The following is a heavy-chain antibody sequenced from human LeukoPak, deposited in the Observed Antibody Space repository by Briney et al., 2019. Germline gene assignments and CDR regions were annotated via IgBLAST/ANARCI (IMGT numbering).Heavy chain of an antibody. Sequence: GGSLRLSCAASGFTFSDYYMSWIRQAPGKGLEGVSYMSSSGSTIYYADSVKGRFTISRDNAKNSLYLQMNSLRAEDTAVYYCARASSSWYGNDAFDIWGQGTMVTVSS. V-gene: IGHV3-11*01. CDR1: GFTFSDYY. CDR2: MSSSGSTI. J-gene: IGHJ3*02. CDR3: ARASSSWYGNDAFDI. D-gene: IGHD6-13*01.